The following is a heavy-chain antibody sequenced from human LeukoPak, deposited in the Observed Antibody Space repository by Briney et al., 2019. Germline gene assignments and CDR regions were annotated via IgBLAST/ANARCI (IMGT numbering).Heavy chain of an antibody. Sequence: ASVKVSCKASGYTFTSYGISWVRQAPGQGVEWMGWISAYNGNTNYAQKLQVRVTMTTDTSTSTAYMELRSLRSDDTAVYYCARDSIVVVPAALLYWGQGTLVTVSS. V-gene: IGHV1-18*01. D-gene: IGHD2-2*01. J-gene: IGHJ4*02. CDR3: ARDSIVVVPAALLY. CDR2: ISAYNGNT. CDR1: GYTFTSYG.